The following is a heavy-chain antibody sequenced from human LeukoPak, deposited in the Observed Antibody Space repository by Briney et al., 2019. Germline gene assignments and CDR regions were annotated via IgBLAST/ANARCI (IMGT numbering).Heavy chain of an antibody. CDR1: GGSISSYY. CDR2: IYYSGST. D-gene: IGHD3-3*01. CDR3: ARHPGYDFWSGYLTYWYFDL. Sequence: SETLSLTCTVSGGSISSYYWSWIGQPPGKGLEWIGYIYYSGSTNYNPSLKSRVTISVDTSKNQFSLKLSSVTAADTAVYYCARHPGYDFWSGYLTYWYFDLWGRGTLVTVSS. V-gene: IGHV4-59*08. J-gene: IGHJ2*01.